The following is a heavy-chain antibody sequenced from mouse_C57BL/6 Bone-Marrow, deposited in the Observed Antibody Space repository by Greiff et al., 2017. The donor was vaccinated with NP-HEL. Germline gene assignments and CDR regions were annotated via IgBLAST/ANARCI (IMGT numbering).Heavy chain of an antibody. D-gene: IGHD4-1*01. CDR3: ASLTGGDAMDY. J-gene: IGHJ4*01. Sequence: EVQLQQSGPVLVKPGASVKMSCKASGYTFTDYYMNWVKQSHGKSLEWIGVINPYNGGTSYNQKFKGKATLTVDKSSSTAYMELNSLTSEDSAVYYCASLTGGDAMDYWGQGTSVTVSS. CDR2: INPYNGGT. V-gene: IGHV1-19*01. CDR1: GYTFTDYY.